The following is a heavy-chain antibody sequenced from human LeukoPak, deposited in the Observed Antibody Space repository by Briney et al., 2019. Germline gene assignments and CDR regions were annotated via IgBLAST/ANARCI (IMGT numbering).Heavy chain of an antibody. J-gene: IGHJ6*02. CDR1: GGTSSSYA. CDR2: IIPIFGTA. Sequence: SVKVSCKASGGTSSSYAISWVRQAPGQGLEWMGGIIPIFGTANYAQKFQGRVTITADESTSTAYMELSSLRSEDAAVYYCARSYSSGWYGRPGDYYYGMDVWGQGTTVTVSS. D-gene: IGHD6-19*01. CDR3: ARSYSSGWYGRPGDYYYGMDV. V-gene: IGHV1-69*01.